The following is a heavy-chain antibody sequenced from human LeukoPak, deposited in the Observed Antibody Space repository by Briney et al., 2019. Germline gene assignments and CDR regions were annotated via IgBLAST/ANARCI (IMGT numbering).Heavy chain of an antibody. Sequence: GGSLRLSCAASGFTFSNAYMNWVRQAPGRGLEWVSSVDGGGGGTYYADSVKGRFTISRDNSKDTLYLQMNGLRAEDTAVYFCAKQSAGSAAWYSLHYDFWGQGTLVTVSS. CDR2: VDGGGGGT. CDR3: AKQSAGSAAWYSLHYDF. CDR1: GFTFSNAY. D-gene: IGHD6-13*01. V-gene: IGHV3-23*01. J-gene: IGHJ4*02.